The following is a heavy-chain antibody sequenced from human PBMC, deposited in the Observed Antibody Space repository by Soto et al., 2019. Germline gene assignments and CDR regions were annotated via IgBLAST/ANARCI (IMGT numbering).Heavy chain of an antibody. J-gene: IGHJ4*02. D-gene: IGHD3-10*01. Sequence: GSLRLSCAASGFTFSSYWMDWVRQAPWKGLVWVSRINSDGSSTSYADSVKGRFTISRDNAKNTLYLQMNSLRAEDTAVYYCARDHERGSNFDYWGQGTLVTVSS. CDR1: GFTFSSYW. V-gene: IGHV3-74*01. CDR2: INSDGSST. CDR3: ARDHERGSNFDY.